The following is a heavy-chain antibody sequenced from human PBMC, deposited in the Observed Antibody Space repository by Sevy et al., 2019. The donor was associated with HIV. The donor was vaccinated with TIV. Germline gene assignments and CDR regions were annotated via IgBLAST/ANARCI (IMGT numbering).Heavy chain of an antibody. D-gene: IGHD6-6*01. J-gene: IGHJ4*02. CDR2: ISSSSSTI. Sequence: GGSLRLSCAASGFTFSSYSMNWVRQAPGKGLEWVSSISSSSSTIYYADSVKGRFTISRDNAKNSLYLQMNSLRAEDTAVYYCARALSIAARDDYWGQGTLVTVSS. CDR1: GFTFSSYS. CDR3: ARALSIAARDDY. V-gene: IGHV3-48*01.